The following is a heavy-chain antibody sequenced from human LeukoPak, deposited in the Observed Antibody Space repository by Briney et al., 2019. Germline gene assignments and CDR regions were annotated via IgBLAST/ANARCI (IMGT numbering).Heavy chain of an antibody. CDR3: ARYVVPAAIPWFDP. D-gene: IGHD2-2*02. CDR2: IYYSGST. Sequence: PSETLSLTCTVSGGSISSYYWSWIRQPPGKGLEWIGYIYYSGSTNYNPSLKSRVTISVDTSKNQFSLELSSVTAADTAVYYCARYVVPAAIPWFDPWGQGTLVTVSS. J-gene: IGHJ5*02. CDR1: GGSISSYY. V-gene: IGHV4-59*08.